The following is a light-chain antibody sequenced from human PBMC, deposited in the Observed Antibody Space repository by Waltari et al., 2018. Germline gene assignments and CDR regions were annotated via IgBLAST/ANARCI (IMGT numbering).Light chain of an antibody. V-gene: IGKV1-39*01. CDR2: AAS. Sequence: DIQMTQSPSLSASVGDRVTITCRASRSISNYLNWYQQKPGKAPKPLIFAASSLQSGVPSRFSGSGSGTDFTLTISSLQPEDFATCYCQQSYSPPRYTFGQGTKLEIK. J-gene: IGKJ2*01. CDR3: QQSYSPPRYT. CDR1: RSISNY.